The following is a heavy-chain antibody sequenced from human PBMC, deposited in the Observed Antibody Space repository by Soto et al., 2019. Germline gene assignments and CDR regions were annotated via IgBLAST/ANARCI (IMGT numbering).Heavy chain of an antibody. Sequence: PGGSLRLSCAASGFTFSSYGMHWVRQAPGKGLEWVAVISYDGSNKYYADSVKGRFTISRDNSKNTLYLQMNSLRAEDTAVYYCAKEGTAMVDITWGDAFDIWGQGTMVTVSS. CDR1: GFTFSSYG. J-gene: IGHJ3*02. CDR2: ISYDGSNK. D-gene: IGHD5-18*01. CDR3: AKEGTAMVDITWGDAFDI. V-gene: IGHV3-30*18.